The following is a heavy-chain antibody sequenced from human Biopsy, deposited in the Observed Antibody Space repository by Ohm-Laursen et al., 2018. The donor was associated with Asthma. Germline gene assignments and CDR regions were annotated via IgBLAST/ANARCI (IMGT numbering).Heavy chain of an antibody. CDR3: AKDVFPGWELRRGPDY. V-gene: IGHV3-48*01. Sequence: SLRLSCTASGITLSSFSMNWVRQAPGRGLEWVSYISSSSSPIYYADSVKSRFTISRDNSRNTLHLQMNSLRAEDTAVYYCAKDVFPGWELRRGPDYWGQGTLVTVSS. D-gene: IGHD1-26*01. CDR2: ISSSSSPI. CDR1: GITLSSFS. J-gene: IGHJ4*02.